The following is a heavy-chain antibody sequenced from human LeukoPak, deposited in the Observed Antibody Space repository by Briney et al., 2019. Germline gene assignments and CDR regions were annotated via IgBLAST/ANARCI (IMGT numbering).Heavy chain of an antibody. CDR3: ARDFLRTLDY. Sequence: GGSLRLSCAASGLTFSSYGMHWVRQAPGKGLEWVAVIWYGGSNKYYADSVKGRFTISRDNSKNTLYLQMNSLRAEDTAVYYCARDFLRTLDYWGQGTLVTVSS. CDR1: GLTFSSYG. D-gene: IGHD3-3*01. CDR2: IWYGGSNK. J-gene: IGHJ4*02. V-gene: IGHV3-33*01.